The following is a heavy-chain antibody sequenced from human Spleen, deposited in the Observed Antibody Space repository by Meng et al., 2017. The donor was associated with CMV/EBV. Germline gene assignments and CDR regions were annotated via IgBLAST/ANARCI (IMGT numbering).Heavy chain of an antibody. D-gene: IGHD6-6*01. J-gene: IGHJ4*02. V-gene: IGHV3-21*01. Sequence: GESLKISCAASGFTFSSYSMNWVRQAPGKGLEWVSSISSSSSYIYYADSVKGRFTISRDNAKNSLYLQMNSLRAEDTAVYYCAKDQQLGSWGQGTLVTVSS. CDR3: AKDQQLGS. CDR1: GFTFSSYS. CDR2: ISSSSSYI.